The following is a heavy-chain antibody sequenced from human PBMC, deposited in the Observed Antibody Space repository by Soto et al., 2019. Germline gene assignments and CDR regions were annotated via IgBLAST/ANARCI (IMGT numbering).Heavy chain of an antibody. D-gene: IGHD3-9*01. CDR1: GFSLSTSGMC. Sequence: GSGPKLVNPTETLTLTCTFPGFSLSTSGMCVSWIRQPPGKALEWLALIDWDDDKYYSTSLKTRLTISKDTSKNQVVLTFTNMDPVDTATYYCARIEGCYYDILAGSSRALYGFDYWGQGTLVTVSS. CDR3: ARIEGCYYDILAGSSRALYGFDY. J-gene: IGHJ4*02. CDR2: IDWDDDK. V-gene: IGHV2-70*01.